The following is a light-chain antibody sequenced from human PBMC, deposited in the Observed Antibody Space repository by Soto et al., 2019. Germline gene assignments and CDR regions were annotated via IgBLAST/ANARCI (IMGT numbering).Light chain of an antibody. V-gene: IGKV3-20*01. CDR3: QQYGSSPWT. Sequence: EIVLTQSPGTLSLSPGERATLSCRASQSVSSSYLARYQQKPGQAPRLLIYGASIRATGIPDRFSGSGSVTDFTLTISRLEPEDFAVYYCQQYGSSPWTFGQGTKVEIK. CDR2: GAS. CDR1: QSVSSSY. J-gene: IGKJ1*01.